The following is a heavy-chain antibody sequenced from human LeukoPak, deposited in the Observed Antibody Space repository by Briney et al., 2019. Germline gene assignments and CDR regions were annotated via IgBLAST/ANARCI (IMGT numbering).Heavy chain of an antibody. J-gene: IGHJ4*02. D-gene: IGHD7-27*01. CDR1: GGSIGTYY. Sequence: SETLSLTCTVSGGSIGTYYWSWIRQPPGKRLEWIGYVYYNGSTNYNPSLKSRVTISVDTSKKQFSLKLRYVTAADTAVYYCARGWNWGIDSWGQGTLVTVSS. CDR2: VYYNGST. CDR3: ARGWNWGIDS. V-gene: IGHV4-59*01.